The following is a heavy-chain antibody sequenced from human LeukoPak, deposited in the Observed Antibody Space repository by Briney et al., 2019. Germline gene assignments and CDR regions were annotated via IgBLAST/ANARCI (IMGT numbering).Heavy chain of an antibody. J-gene: IGHJ5*02. CDR2: INHSGST. CDR3: ARGRSYYDSSGYYYPNWFDP. CDR1: GGSFSGYY. V-gene: IGHV4-34*01. D-gene: IGHD3-22*01. Sequence: SETLSLICAVYGGSFSGYYWSWIRQPLGKGLEWIGEINHSGSTNYNPSLKSRVTISVDTPKNQFALKLSSVTAADTAVYYCARGRSYYDSSGYYYPNWFDPWGQGTLVTVSS.